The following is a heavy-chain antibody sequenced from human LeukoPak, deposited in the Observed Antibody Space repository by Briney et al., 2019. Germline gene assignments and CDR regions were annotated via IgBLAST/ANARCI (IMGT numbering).Heavy chain of an antibody. J-gene: IGHJ6*02. CDR2: ISYDGSNK. CDR3: ARGIAPPTAYYYYGMDV. Sequence: GGSLRLSCAASGFTISSYAMHWVRQAPGKGLEWVAVISYDGSNKYYADSVKGRFTISRDNSKNTLYLQMNSLRAEDTAVYYCARGIAPPTAYYYYGMDVWGQGTTVTVSS. V-gene: IGHV3-30-3*01. D-gene: IGHD6-13*01. CDR1: GFTISSYA.